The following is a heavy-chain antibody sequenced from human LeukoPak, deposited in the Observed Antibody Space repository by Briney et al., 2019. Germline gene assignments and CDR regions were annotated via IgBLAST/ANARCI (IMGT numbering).Heavy chain of an antibody. J-gene: IGHJ3*02. CDR2: SNPNSGGT. V-gene: IGHV1-2*02. Sequence: ASVKVSCKASGYTFTGYYMHWVRQAPGQGLEWMGWSNPNSGGTNYAQKFQGRVTMTRDTSISTAYMELSRLRSDDTAVYYCARLGVDSSGYYRDAFDIWGQGTMVTVSS. CDR3: ARLGVDSSGYYRDAFDI. D-gene: IGHD3-22*01. CDR1: GYTFTGYY.